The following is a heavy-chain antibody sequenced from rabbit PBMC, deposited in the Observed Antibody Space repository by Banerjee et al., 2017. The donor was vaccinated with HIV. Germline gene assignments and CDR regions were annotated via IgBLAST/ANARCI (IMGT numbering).Heavy chain of an antibody. CDR1: GLDFSSSYW. J-gene: IGHJ4*01. Sequence: QSLEESGGDLVKPGASLTLTCTASGLDFSSSYWICWVRQAPGKGLEWIACIYTGSSGSTYYASWVNGRFTISSHNAQNTLYLQLNSLTAADTATYFCARNVASLDYFNLWGPGTLVTVS. CDR3: ARNVASLDYFNL. CDR2: IYTGSSGST. V-gene: IGHV1S40*01. D-gene: IGHD1-1*01.